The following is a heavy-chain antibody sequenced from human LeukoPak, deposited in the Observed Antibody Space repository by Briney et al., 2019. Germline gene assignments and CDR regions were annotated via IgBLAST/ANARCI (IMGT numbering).Heavy chain of an antibody. V-gene: IGHV4-59*12. CDR2: IYYSGSN. CDR1: GGSISSYY. CDR3: ARPLGQGNEYGMDV. Sequence: SETLSLTCTVSGGSISSYYWSWIRQPPGKGLEWIGYIYYSGSNNYNPSLKSRVTISVDTSKNQFSLKLTSVTAADTAVYYCARPLGQGNEYGMDVWGQGTTVTVSS. D-gene: IGHD1-1*01. J-gene: IGHJ6*02.